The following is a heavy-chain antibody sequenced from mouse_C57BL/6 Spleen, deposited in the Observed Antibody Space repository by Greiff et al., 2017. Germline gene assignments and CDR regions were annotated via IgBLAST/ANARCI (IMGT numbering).Heavy chain of an antibody. D-gene: IGHD1-1*01. J-gene: IGHJ1*03. CDR2: IDPSDSET. CDR3: ARQNYGSSFYWYFDV. V-gene: IGHV1-52*01. CDR1: GYTFTSYW. Sequence: QVQLQQPGAELVRPGSSVKLSCKASGYTFTSYWMHWVKQRPIQGLEWIGNIDPSDSETHYNQKFKDKATLTVDKSSSTAYMPLSSLTSEDSAVYYCARQNYGSSFYWYFDVWGTGTTVTVAS.